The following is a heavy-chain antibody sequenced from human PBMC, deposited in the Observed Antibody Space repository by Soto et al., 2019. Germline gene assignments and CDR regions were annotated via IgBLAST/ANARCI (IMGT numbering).Heavy chain of an antibody. CDR3: ARAPPGYYYYYYGMDV. CDR2: IYYSGST. V-gene: IGHV4-59*01. J-gene: IGHJ6*02. CDR1: CGSISSYY. Sequence: SETLSLTCTVSCGSISSYYWSWIRQPPGKGLEWIGYIYYSGSTNYNPSLKSRVTISVDTSKNQFSLKLSSVTAADTAVYYCARAPPGYYYYYYGMDVWGQGTTVTVSS.